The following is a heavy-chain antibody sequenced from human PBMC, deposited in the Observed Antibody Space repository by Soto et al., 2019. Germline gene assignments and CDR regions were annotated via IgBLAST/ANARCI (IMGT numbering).Heavy chain of an antibody. CDR1: GDTFSFYT. D-gene: IGHD3-10*01. V-gene: IGHV1-69*02. Sequence: QVQLVQSGAEVKKPGSSVRLSCTASGDTFSFYTISWVRQAPGQGPEWMGRIIPMVGMADYPQKFQGRVTMSADKSTSTAYMVLSSLRSDDTAVYFCATNYASGSTHFDYWGQGTLVTVSS. J-gene: IGHJ4*02. CDR3: ATNYASGSTHFDY. CDR2: IIPMVGMA.